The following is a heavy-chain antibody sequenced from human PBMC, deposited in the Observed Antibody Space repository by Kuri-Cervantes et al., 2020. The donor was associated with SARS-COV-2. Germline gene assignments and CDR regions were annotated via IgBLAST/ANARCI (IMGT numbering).Heavy chain of an antibody. CDR1: GCTFSSYA. CDR2: IIPIFGTA. V-gene: IGHV1-69*13. Sequence: SVKVSCKASGCTFSSYAISWVRQAPGQGLEWMGGIIPIFGTANYAQKFQGRVTITADESTSTAYMELSSLRSEDTAVYYCGYSYGTVNTGYYYGMDVWGQGTTVTVSS. D-gene: IGHD5-18*01. J-gene: IGHJ6*02. CDR3: GYSYGTVNTGYYYGMDV.